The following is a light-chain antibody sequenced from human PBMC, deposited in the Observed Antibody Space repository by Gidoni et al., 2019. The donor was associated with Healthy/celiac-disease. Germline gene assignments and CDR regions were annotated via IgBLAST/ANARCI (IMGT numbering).Light chain of an antibody. V-gene: IGKV3-20*01. Sequence: EIALTQSPGTPSLSPGERATLSCRASQSVSSSYLARYQQQPGQDPRLLIYGAASRATGVPDRFSGGGSGTAFTLTISRLEPEDVAVYYCQQYGNSPGVTFGPGTKVDIK. J-gene: IGKJ3*01. CDR2: GAA. CDR3: QQYGNSPGVT. CDR1: QSVSSSY.